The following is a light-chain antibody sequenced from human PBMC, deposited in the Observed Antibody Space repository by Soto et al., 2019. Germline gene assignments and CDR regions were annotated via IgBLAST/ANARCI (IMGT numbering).Light chain of an antibody. Sequence: DIQVTQSPSSLSSSVGDRVAITCRTSQGISNYLAWYQQKPGKAPKLLIYAASNLHSGVPSRFSGSGSGTDFTLTISSLQPEDVATYYCQKYNSGPLTFGGGTEVEIK. CDR1: QGISNY. J-gene: IGKJ4*01. CDR3: QKYNSGPLT. CDR2: AAS. V-gene: IGKV1-27*01.